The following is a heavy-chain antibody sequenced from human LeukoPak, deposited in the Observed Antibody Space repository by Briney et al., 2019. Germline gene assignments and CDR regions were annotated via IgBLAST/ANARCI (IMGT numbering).Heavy chain of an antibody. Sequence: GGSLEISGKGSGSLFTSYWSGGARQLPGKGLEWMGIIYPGDSDTRYSPSFQGHVTISADKSISTAYLQWSSLKASHTAMYYCARQSYSSGWGDDAFDIWGQGTMVTVSS. CDR1: GSLFTSYW. D-gene: IGHD6-19*01. V-gene: IGHV5-51*01. CDR2: IYPGDSDT. J-gene: IGHJ3*02. CDR3: ARQSYSSGWGDDAFDI.